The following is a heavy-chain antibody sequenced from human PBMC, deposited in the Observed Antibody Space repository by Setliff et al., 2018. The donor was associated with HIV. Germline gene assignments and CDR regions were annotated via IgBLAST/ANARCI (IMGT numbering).Heavy chain of an antibody. D-gene: IGHD3-22*01. Sequence: SETLSLTCAVYGESFSGYYWNWIRQPPGKGLEWIGEINHSGSTKYNPSLKSRVTISVDTSKNQFSLKLSSVTAADTAVYYCARRARDSSGYYYSYRHYYYYMDVWGKGTTVTVSS. CDR3: ARRARDSSGYYYSYRHYYYYMDV. CDR1: GESFSGYY. CDR2: INHSGST. V-gene: IGHV4-34*01. J-gene: IGHJ6*03.